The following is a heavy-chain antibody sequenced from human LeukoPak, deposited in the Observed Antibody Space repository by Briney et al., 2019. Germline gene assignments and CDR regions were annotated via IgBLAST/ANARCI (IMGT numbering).Heavy chain of an antibody. CDR3: ARERPTLRTRIRGIATAPDP. J-gene: IGHJ5*02. D-gene: IGHD3-10*01. V-gene: IGHV1-2*02. Sequence: GASVKLSCKTSGYVFTAYYIHWVRQAPGQGLEWLGFVKPDTGATNSAQQLQGRVSMTSDASVTTAYMELSGLTSDDTALYFCARERPTLRTRIRGIATAPDPWGQGTLVTVSS. CDR2: VKPDTGAT. CDR1: GYVFTAYY.